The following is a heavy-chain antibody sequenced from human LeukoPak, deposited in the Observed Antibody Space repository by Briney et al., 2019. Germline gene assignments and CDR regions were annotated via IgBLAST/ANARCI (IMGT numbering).Heavy chain of an antibody. D-gene: IGHD6-19*01. V-gene: IGHV1-69*04. CDR3: ARWSSIKVAATENY. CDR2: IIPILGIA. J-gene: IGHJ4*02. Sequence: SVKVSCKASGGTFSSYAISWVRQAPGQGLEWMGRIIPILGIANYAQKFQGRVTITADKSTSTAYMELSSLRSEDTAVYYCARWSSIKVAATENYWGQGTLVTVSS. CDR1: GGTFSSYA.